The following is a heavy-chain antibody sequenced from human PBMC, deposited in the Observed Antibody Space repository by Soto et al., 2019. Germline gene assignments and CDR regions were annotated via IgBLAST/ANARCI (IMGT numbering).Heavy chain of an antibody. V-gene: IGHV4-30-4*01. D-gene: IGHD6-19*01. CDR2: IYYSGST. Sequence: LSLTCTVSGGSISSGDYYWSWIRQPPGKGLEWIGYIYYSGSTYYNPSPKSRVTISVDTSKNQFSLKLSSVTAADTAVYYCARDGRDYSSGPFDYWGQGTLVTVSS. J-gene: IGHJ4*02. CDR3: ARDGRDYSSGPFDY. CDR1: GGSISSGDYY.